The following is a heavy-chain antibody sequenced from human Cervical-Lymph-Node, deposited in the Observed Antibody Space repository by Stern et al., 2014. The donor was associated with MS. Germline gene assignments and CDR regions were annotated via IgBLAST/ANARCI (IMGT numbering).Heavy chain of an antibody. J-gene: IGHJ4*02. CDR1: GFTFSNYA. CDR3: VKDPGYRSDWYAAL. D-gene: IGHD6-19*01. V-gene: IGHV3-64D*06. CDR2: ISGSGDRT. Sequence: EVQLVESGGGLVQPGGSLRLSCSASGFTFSNYAIHWVRQAPGQGLEYVSAISGSGDRTYSADSVKGRFTLSRDNSENSVYLQMSSLRPEDTALYYCVKDPGYRSDWYAALWGQGTLVTVSS.